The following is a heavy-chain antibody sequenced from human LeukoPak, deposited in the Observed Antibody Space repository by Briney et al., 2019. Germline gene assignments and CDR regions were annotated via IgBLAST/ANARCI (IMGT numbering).Heavy chain of an antibody. CDR3: ARDLNSVEMATILPPDSNAFDI. J-gene: IGHJ3*02. Sequence: SETLSLTCTVSGGSISSSSYYWGWIRQPPGKGLEWIGSIYYSGSTYYNPSLKSRVTISVDTSKNQFSLKLSSVTAADTAVYYCARDLNSVEMATILPPDSNAFDIWGQGTMVTVSS. V-gene: IGHV4-39*07. CDR2: IYYSGST. D-gene: IGHD5-24*01. CDR1: GGSISSSSYY.